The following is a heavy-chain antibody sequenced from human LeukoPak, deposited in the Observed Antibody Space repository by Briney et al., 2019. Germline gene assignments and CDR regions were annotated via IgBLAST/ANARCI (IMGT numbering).Heavy chain of an antibody. V-gene: IGHV3-30*02. J-gene: IGHJ1*01. CDR2: IRYDGNNK. CDR1: GFPFSDYV. D-gene: IGHD3-3*01. Sequence: GGSLRLSCAASGFPFSDYVMHWVRQAPGKGLEWVAVIRYDGNNKYYADSVKGRFTISRDNSKNMLYLQMNSLGTEDTAVYYCARAPYYDFWSGYYTGHHYFQHWGQGTLVTVSS. CDR3: ARAPYYDFWSGYYTGHHYFQH.